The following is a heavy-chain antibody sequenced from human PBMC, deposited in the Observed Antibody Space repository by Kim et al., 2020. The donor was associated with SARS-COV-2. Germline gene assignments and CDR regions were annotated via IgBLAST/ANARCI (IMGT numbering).Heavy chain of an antibody. CDR1: GFTFSSYE. CDR3: ARDPYDTVHSGYFDF. D-gene: IGHD3-9*01. CDR2: ISGSGSII. Sequence: GGSLRLSCAASGFTFSSYEMNWVRQAPGQGLEWVSYISGSGSIIYYTDSVKGRFTISRDNAKNSLYLQMNSLRADDTAVYYCARDPYDTVHSGYFDFWGQGILVTVSS. V-gene: IGHV3-48*03. J-gene: IGHJ4*02.